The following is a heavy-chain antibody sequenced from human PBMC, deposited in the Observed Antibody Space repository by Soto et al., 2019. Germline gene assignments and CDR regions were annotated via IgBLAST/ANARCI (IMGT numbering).Heavy chain of an antibody. Sequence: ASVKVSCKASGYTFTSYGISWVRQAPGQGLESMGWISAYNGNTNYAQKLQGRVTMTTDTSTSTAYMELRSLRSDDTAVYYCATRLGYYYYYGMDVWGQGTTVTVSS. CDR2: ISAYNGNT. J-gene: IGHJ6*02. CDR3: ATRLGYYYYYGMDV. CDR1: GYTFTSYG. V-gene: IGHV1-18*04.